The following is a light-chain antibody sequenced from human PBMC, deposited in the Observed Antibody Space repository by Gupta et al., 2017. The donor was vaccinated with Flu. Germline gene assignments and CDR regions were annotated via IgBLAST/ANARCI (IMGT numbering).Light chain of an antibody. CDR2: AAS. J-gene: IGKJ3*01. CDR3: QQLNSYPRT. V-gene: IGKV1-9*01. Sequence: DIQLNQSTPFLAASVGDTVTITCRPSQGISSLFTWYQQKPGKAPKLLIYAASTLHSGVPSRFSGSGSGTEFTLTISSLQPEDFATYYCQQLNSYPRTFGPGTKVDVK. CDR1: QGISSL.